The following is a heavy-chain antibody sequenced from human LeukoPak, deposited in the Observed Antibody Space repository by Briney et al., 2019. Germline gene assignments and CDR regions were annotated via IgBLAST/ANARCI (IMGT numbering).Heavy chain of an antibody. CDR2: ISTDGSTR. Sequence: PGGSLRLSCAVSGFTFTNYWMHWVRQGQGKGLVWVSRISTDGSTRHYADSVKGRFTISRDNSKNMMYLQMNSLRAEDTAVYYCASASSHRIAAGGDYWGHGTLVTVSS. J-gene: IGHJ4*01. V-gene: IGHV3-74*01. CDR3: ASASSHRIAAGGDY. D-gene: IGHD6-13*01. CDR1: GFTFTNYW.